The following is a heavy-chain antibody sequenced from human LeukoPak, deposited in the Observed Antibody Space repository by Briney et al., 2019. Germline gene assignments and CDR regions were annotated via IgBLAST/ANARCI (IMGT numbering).Heavy chain of an antibody. V-gene: IGHV4-39*07. D-gene: IGHD2-2*01. Sequence: KPSETLSLTCTVSGGSISSNSYYWGWIRQPPGKGLEWIGSIYYSGSTNYNPSLKSRVTMSVDTSKNQFSLKLSSVTAADTAVYYCARYSVFFSGSSTSPYYYYYGMDVWGQGTTVTVSS. CDR3: ARYSVFFSGSSTSPYYYYYGMDV. CDR2: IYYSGST. J-gene: IGHJ6*02. CDR1: GGSISSNSYY.